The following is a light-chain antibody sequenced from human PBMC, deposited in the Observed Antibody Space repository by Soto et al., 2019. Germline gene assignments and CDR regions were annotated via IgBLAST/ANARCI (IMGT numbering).Light chain of an antibody. J-gene: IGLJ2*01. CDR2: SNN. Sequence: QSVLTQPPSASGTPGQRVTISCSGSSSNIGRNTVNWYQQLPGTAPKLLIHSNNQRPSGVPDRFSGSKSGTSASLAISGLQSEDEAHYYCAAWDDSLNGHVVFGGGTKLTV. CDR3: AAWDDSLNGHVV. V-gene: IGLV1-44*01. CDR1: SSNIGRNT.